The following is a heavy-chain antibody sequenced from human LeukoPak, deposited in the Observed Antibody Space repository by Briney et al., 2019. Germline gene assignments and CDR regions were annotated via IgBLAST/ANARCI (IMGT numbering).Heavy chain of an antibody. D-gene: IGHD2-2*01. CDR1: GYTFTSYD. J-gene: IGHJ4*02. V-gene: IGHV1-8*01. CDR2: MNPNSGNT. CDR3: ARVNKVCSSTSCLAYLNY. Sequence: GASVKVSCKASGYTFTSYDINWVRQATGQGLEWMGWMNPNSGNTGYAQKFQGRVTMTRNTSISTAYMELSSLRSEDTAVYYCARVNKVCSSTSCLAYLNYWGQGTLVTVSS.